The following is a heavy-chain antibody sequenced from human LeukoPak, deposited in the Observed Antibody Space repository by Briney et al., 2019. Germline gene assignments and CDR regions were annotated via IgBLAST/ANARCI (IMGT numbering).Heavy chain of an antibody. D-gene: IGHD3-10*01. V-gene: IGHV3-53*01. J-gene: IGHJ5*02. CDR2: IYSGGST. CDR3: ARGSVFLVLDP. CDR1: GFTVSSNY. Sequence: PGGSLRLSCAASGFTVSSNYMSWVRQAPGKGLEWVSVIYSGGSTYYADSVKGRFTISRDNSKNTLYLQMNSLRAEDTAVYYCARGSVFLVLDPWGQGTLVTVSS.